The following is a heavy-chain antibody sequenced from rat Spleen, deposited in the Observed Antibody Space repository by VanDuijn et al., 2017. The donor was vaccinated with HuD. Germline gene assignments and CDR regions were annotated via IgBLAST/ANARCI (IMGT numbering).Heavy chain of an antibody. CDR2: ITDTGGST. CDR3: TAGGGYWDY. CDR1: GFTFNHYW. Sequence: EVQLVESGGGLVQPGRSLKLSCVASGFTFNHYWMTWIRQAPGKGLEWVASITDTGGSTYYPDSVKGRFTVSRDNAKSALYLQMNSLRSEDTATYYCTAGGGYWDYWGQGVMVTVSS. D-gene: IGHD1-11*01. J-gene: IGHJ2*01. V-gene: IGHV5-31*01.